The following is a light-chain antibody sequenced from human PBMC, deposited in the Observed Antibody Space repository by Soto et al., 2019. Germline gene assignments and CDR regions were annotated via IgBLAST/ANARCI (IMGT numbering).Light chain of an antibody. CDR1: SSDVGGFNY. V-gene: IGLV2-14*03. Sequence: QSALTQPASVSGSPGQSITISCTGTSSDVGGFNYVSWYQQHPGKAPKLMIYDVTNRPSGVSYRFSGSKSGKTASLTISGLQAEDESDYYCNSYTSSSTYVFGTGTKVNVL. CDR2: DVT. J-gene: IGLJ1*01. CDR3: NSYTSSSTYV.